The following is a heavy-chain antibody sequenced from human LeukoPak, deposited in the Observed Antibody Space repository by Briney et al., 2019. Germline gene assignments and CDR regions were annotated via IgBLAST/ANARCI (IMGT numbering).Heavy chain of an antibody. CDR3: ARGQWYYDYVWGAPNPFDY. CDR1: GYTLTSYG. V-gene: IGHV1-18*01. Sequence: ASVKVSCEASGYTLTSYGISWVRQAPGQGLEWMGWISAYNGNTNYAQKRQGRVTMTTDTSTSTAYMELRSLRSDDTAVYYCARGQWYYDYVWGAPNPFDYWGQGTLVTVSS. J-gene: IGHJ4*02. CDR2: ISAYNGNT. D-gene: IGHD3-16*01.